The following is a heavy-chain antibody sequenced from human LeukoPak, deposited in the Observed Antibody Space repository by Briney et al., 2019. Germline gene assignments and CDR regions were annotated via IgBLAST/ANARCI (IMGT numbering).Heavy chain of an antibody. CDR1: GFTFDDYA. CDR2: ISPSGSDK. D-gene: IGHD2-21*01. Sequence: GGSLRLSCAASGFTFDDYAMTWIRQAPGKGLEWVSYISPSGSDKYYADSVKGRFTISRDNAKNSLYLQMNSLGAEDTAVYYCARDRGQVVISSVSPNTGGFDIWGQGTMVTVSS. CDR3: ARDRGQVVISSVSPNTGGFDI. V-gene: IGHV3-11*01. J-gene: IGHJ3*02.